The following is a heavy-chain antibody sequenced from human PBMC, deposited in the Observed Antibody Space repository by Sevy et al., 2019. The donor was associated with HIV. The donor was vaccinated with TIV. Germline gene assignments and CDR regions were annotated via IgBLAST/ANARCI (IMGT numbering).Heavy chain of an antibody. Sequence: ASVKVSCKVSGHTLTEISMHWGRQTPGRGLEWMGRFDPENGETIYAQKFQGRITMTEDTSTDIAYLELSSLRSEDTAVYYCATAREYYEDNSGYFDYWGPGTLVTVSS. J-gene: IGHJ4*02. D-gene: IGHD3-22*01. V-gene: IGHV1-24*01. CDR3: ATAREYYEDNSGYFDY. CDR2: FDPENGET. CDR1: GHTLTEIS.